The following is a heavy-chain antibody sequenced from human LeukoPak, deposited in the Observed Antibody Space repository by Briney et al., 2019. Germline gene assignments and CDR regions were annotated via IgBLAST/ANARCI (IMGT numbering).Heavy chain of an antibody. Sequence: ASVKVSCKASGYTFTGYYMHWVRQAPGQGLEWMGWINPNSGGTNYAQKFQERVTITRDMSTSTAYMELSSLRSEDTAVYYCAAPSQYSSGWYGGDYWGQGTLVTVSS. V-gene: IGHV1-2*02. J-gene: IGHJ4*02. D-gene: IGHD6-19*01. CDR1: GYTFTGYY. CDR2: INPNSGGT. CDR3: AAPSQYSSGWYGGDY.